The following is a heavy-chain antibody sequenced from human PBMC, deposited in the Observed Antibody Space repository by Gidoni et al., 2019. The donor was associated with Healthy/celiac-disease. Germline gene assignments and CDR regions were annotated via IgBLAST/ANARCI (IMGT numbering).Heavy chain of an antibody. D-gene: IGHD2-2*02. J-gene: IGHJ6*02. CDR3: ASERGGGRCSSTSCYTDYYYGMDV. CDR1: GGSISSGSYY. V-gene: IGHV4-61*02. CDR2: INPSGST. Sequence: QVQLQESGPGLVKPSQTLSLTCTVSGGSISSGSYYWSWIRQPAGKGLEWIGRINPSGSTNYNPSLKSRVTISVVTSTTQFSLMLSSVTAADTAVYYWASERGGGRCSSTSCYTDYYYGMDVWGQGTTVTVSS.